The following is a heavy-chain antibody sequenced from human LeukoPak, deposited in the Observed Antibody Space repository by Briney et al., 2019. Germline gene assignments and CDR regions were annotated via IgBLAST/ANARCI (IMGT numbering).Heavy chain of an antibody. Sequence: GGPLRLSCAASGFTFSSYGIHWVRQAPGKGLEWVAFIRYDGSNKYYADSVKGRFTISRDNSKNTLYLQMNSLRAEDTAVYYCAKDHCSSTTCYGSPGYWGQGTLVTVSS. CDR3: AKDHCSSTTCYGSPGY. CDR1: GFTFSSYG. V-gene: IGHV3-30*02. J-gene: IGHJ4*02. D-gene: IGHD2-2*01. CDR2: IRYDGSNK.